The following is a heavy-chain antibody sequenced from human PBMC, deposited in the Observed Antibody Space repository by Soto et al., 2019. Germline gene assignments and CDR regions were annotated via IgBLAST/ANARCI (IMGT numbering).Heavy chain of an antibody. V-gene: IGHV3-30*18. D-gene: IGHD2-21*01. J-gene: IGHJ6*02. Sequence: PGGSLRLSCAASGFTFSSYGMHWVRQAPGKGLEWVAVISYDGSNKYYADSVKGRFTISRDNSKNTLYLQMNSLRAEDTAVYYCANGVEHYYYGMDVWGQGTTVTVSS. CDR1: GFTFSSYG. CDR2: ISYDGSNK. CDR3: ANGVEHYYYGMDV.